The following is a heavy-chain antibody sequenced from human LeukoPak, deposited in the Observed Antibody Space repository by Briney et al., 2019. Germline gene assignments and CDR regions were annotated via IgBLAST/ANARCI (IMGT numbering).Heavy chain of an antibody. CDR3: ATRGCSSTSCYDDY. V-gene: IGHV4-59*01. D-gene: IGHD2-2*01. Sequence: PSETLSLTCTVSGGSISSYYWSWIRQSPGKALEWIGYIYYSGSTNYNPSLKSRVTISVDTSKNQFSLKLSSVTAADTAVYYCATRGCSSTSCYDDYWGQGTLVTVSS. J-gene: IGHJ4*02. CDR1: GGSISSYY. CDR2: IYYSGST.